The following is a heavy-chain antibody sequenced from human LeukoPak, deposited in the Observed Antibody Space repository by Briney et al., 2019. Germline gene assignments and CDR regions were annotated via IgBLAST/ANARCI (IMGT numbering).Heavy chain of an antibody. CDR1: GYTFTGYY. V-gene: IGHV1-2*02. J-gene: IGHJ4*02. CDR2: INPNSGGT. Sequence: ASVKVSCKASGYTFTGYYMHWARQAPGQGLEWMGWINPNSGGTNYAQKFQGRVTMTRDTSISTAYMELSRLRSDDTAVYYCARVSYGSGSYSLLFDYWGQGTLVTVSS. D-gene: IGHD3-10*01. CDR3: ARVSYGSGSYSLLFDY.